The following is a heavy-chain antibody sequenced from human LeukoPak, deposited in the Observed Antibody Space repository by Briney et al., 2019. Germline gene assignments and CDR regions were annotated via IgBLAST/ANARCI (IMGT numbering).Heavy chain of an antibody. CDR2: IYYSGST. CDR1: GGSISSSTYY. D-gene: IGHD3-16*01. V-gene: IGHV4-39*07. J-gene: IGHJ6*03. CDR3: ARLGAPPYYYYMDV. Sequence: PSETLSLTCTVSGGSISSSTYYWGWIRQPPGKGLEWIWSIYYSGSTYYNPSLKSRVTISVDTSKNQFSLKLSSVTAADTAVYYCARLGAPPYYYYMDVWGKGTTVTVSS.